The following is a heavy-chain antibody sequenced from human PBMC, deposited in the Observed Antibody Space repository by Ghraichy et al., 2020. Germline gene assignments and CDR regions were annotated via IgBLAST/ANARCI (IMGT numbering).Heavy chain of an antibody. V-gene: IGHV4-59*01. CDR3: ANLGNTYGNAFDI. J-gene: IGHJ3*02. CDR2: YYYSGRT. D-gene: IGHD5-18*01. CDR1: GGSIGSNF. Sequence: SETLSLTCTISGGSIGSNFWCWIRQPPGKGLEWIGHYYYSGRTDYSPSLRSRVTISVDTYKNQFSLKMTSVTAADMALYYFANLGNTYGNAFDIWGQETMVAVSS.